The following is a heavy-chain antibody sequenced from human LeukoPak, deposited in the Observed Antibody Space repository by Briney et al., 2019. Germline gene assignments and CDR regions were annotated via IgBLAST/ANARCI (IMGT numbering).Heavy chain of an antibody. J-gene: IGHJ6*02. D-gene: IGHD1-1*01. CDR3: ARQSGGRYNRDGMDV. Sequence: PSETLSLTCAVYGGSFSGYFWTWICQPPGKGLEWIGEINHGGSTNYNPSLKSRVTISVDTSKNHFSLKLSSVTAADTAVYYCARQSGGRYNRDGMDVWGQGTTVTVSS. V-gene: IGHV4-34*01. CDR1: GGSFSGYF. CDR2: INHGGST.